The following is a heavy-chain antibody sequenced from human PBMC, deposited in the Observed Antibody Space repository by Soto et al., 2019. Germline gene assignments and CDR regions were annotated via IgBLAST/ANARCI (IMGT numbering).Heavy chain of an antibody. Sequence: SETLSLTCTVSGGSISSYYWSWIRQPPGKGLELIGYIYYSGSTNYNPSLKSRVTISVDTSKNQFSLKLSSVTAADTAVYYCARVGATIIPYYYGMDVWGQGTTVTVSS. CDR1: GGSISSYY. V-gene: IGHV4-59*01. CDR2: IYYSGST. D-gene: IGHD1-26*01. CDR3: ARVGATIIPYYYGMDV. J-gene: IGHJ6*02.